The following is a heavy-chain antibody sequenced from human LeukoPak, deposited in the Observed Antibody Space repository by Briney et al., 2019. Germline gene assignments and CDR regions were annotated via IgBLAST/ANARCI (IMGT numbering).Heavy chain of an antibody. J-gene: IGHJ4*02. Sequence: APVKVSCKASGYTFTSYGISWVRQAPGQGLEWMGWISPYSGNTNYAQKLQGRVTMTTDTSTSTAYMELRSLRSDDTAVYYCARDGTWGRYYYDSTGYDYYFDYWGQGTLVTVSS. V-gene: IGHV1-18*01. CDR1: GYTFTSYG. CDR2: ISPYSGNT. CDR3: ARDGTWGRYYYDSTGYDYYFDY. D-gene: IGHD3-22*01.